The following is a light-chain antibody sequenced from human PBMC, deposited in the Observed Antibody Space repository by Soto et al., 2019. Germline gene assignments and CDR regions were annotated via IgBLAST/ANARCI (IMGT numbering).Light chain of an antibody. V-gene: IGLV2-14*01. Sequence: ALTQPASVSGSPGQSITISCTGTSSDVGGYKYVSWYQQHPGKAPKLMIYEVTNRPSGVSNRSSGSKSGNTASLTISGLQAEDEADYYCSSYTSRRTVVFGTGTKVTVL. CDR2: EVT. CDR3: SSYTSRRTVV. CDR1: SSDVGGYKY. J-gene: IGLJ1*01.